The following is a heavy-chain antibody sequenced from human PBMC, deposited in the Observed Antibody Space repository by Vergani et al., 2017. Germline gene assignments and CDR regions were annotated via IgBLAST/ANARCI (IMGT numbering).Heavy chain of an antibody. D-gene: IGHD2-2*01. J-gene: IGHJ1*01. V-gene: IGHV4-61*02. CDR2: VFTSGST. CDR1: GGSISSGSYY. Sequence: QVQLQESGPGLVKPSQTLSLTCTVSGGSISSGSYYWSWIRQPAGKGLEWIGRVFTSGSTNYNPSLKSRVTRSLDKSRNQFSLKLSSVTAADTAVYYCARDTSAAEYLQHWGQGTLVTGSS. CDR3: ARDTSAAEYLQH.